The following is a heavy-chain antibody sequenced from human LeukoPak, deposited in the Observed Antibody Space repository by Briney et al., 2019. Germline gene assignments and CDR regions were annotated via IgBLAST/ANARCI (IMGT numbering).Heavy chain of an antibody. CDR1: GFIFSTYG. Sequence: GGSLRLSCXAXGFIFSTYGMYWVRQAPGKGLEWVAFIRHDGSIKNYADSVKGRSTISRDNSKNTLYLQMNSLRAEDTAVYYCAKDSLADIDYWGQGTLVTVSS. V-gene: IGHV3-30*02. CDR2: IRHDGSIK. D-gene: IGHD3-16*01. CDR3: AKDSLADIDY. J-gene: IGHJ4*02.